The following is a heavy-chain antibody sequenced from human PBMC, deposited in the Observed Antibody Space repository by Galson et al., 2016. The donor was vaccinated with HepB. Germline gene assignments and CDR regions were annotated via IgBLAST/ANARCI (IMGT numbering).Heavy chain of an antibody. CDR2: MNPKSGNT. V-gene: IGHV1-8*01. CDR1: GYTFTSYD. J-gene: IGHJ4*02. CDR3: AGPIAVTAFGQKPLNY. Sequence: SVKISCKASGYTFTSYDINWVRQAPGQGLEWMGWMNPKSGNTGFARKFKGRVTMTRNTSISTAYMELRGLKSEDTAVYYCAGPIAVTAFGQKPLNYWGQGTLVTVPS. D-gene: IGHD6-19*01.